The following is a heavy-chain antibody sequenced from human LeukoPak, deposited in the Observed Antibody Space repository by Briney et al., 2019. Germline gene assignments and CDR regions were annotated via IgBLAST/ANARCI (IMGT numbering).Heavy chain of an antibody. V-gene: IGHV3-23*01. CDR2: ISGSGGST. CDR1: GFTFSSYA. Sequence: GGSLRLSCAASGFTFSSYAMSWVRQAPGKGLEWVSAISGSGGSTYYADSVKGRFTISRDNSKNTLYLQMNSLRAEDTAIYYCAKYDYLWSNFDYWGQGTLVTVSS. CDR3: AKYDYLWSNFDY. J-gene: IGHJ4*02. D-gene: IGHD5-12*01.